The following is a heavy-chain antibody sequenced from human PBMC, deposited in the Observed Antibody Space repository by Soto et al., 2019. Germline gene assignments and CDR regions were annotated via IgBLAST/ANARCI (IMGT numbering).Heavy chain of an antibody. V-gene: IGHV3-30*18. CDR3: AKSYYYGSGSYYKDY. CDR1: GFTFCSYG. CDR2: ISYDGSNK. Sequence: PGGSLRLSCAASGFTFCSYGMHWVRQAPGKGLEWVAVISYDGSNKYYADSVKGRFTISRDNSKNTLYLQMNSLRAEDTAVYYCAKSYYYGSGSYYKDYWGQGTLVTVSS. D-gene: IGHD3-10*01. J-gene: IGHJ4*02.